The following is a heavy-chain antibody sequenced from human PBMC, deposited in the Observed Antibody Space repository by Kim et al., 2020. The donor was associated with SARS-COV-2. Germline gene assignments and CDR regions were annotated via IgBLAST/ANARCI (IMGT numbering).Heavy chain of an antibody. J-gene: IGHJ1*01. V-gene: IGHV3-23*01. D-gene: IGHD2-21*01. CDR1: GFTFSSYL. CDR2: ISGSGDRT. CDR3: AKDDCGTDCGGLLGN. Sequence: GGSLRLSCAASGFTFSSYLISWFRQAPGKGLEWVSSISGSGDRTYYADSMRGRFTISRDNSRNTLYLQVNSLRAEDTAVYYCAKDDCGTDCGGLLGNWG.